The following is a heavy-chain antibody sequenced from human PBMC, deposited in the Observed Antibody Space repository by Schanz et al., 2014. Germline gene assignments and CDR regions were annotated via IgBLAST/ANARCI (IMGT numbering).Heavy chain of an antibody. CDR3: ARDPNTSAWLPYFDT. V-gene: IGHV3-23*04. J-gene: IGHJ4*02. CDR2: ISGSGVTI. Sequence: VQLVESGGGLVKPGGSLRLSCAASGFGFDDYAMSWVRQAPGKGLEWVSVISGSGVTIYYADSVKGRFTISRDNSKNTVYLQMNSLRTDDTAMYYCARDPNTSAWLPYFDTWGQGTLVTVSS. D-gene: IGHD6-19*01. CDR1: GFGFDDYA.